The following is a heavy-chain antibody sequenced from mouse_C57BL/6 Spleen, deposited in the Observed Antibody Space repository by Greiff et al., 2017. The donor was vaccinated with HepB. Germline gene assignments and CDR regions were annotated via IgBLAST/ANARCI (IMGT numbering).Heavy chain of an antibody. CDR3: ASGGQTTRYAMDY. CDR1: GYSITSGYY. J-gene: IGHJ4*01. Sequence: VQLKESGPGLVKPSQSLSLTCSVTGYSITSGYYWNWIRQFPANKLEWMGYISYDGSNNYNPSLKNRISITRDTSKNQFFLKLNSVTTEDTATDYCASGGQTTRYAMDYWGQGTSVTVSS. CDR2: ISYDGSN. V-gene: IGHV3-6*01. D-gene: IGHD1-1*01.